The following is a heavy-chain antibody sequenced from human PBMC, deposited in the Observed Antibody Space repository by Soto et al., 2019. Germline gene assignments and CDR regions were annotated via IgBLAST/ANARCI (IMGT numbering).Heavy chain of an antibody. CDR3: TRASAVAGGSSNSLPNDY. CDR2: INPSSGAT. V-gene: IGHV1-2*02. CDR1: GYTFTDYY. Sequence: GASVKVSCKASGYTFTDYYMHWVRQAPGQGLEWMGWINPSSGATSYAQSFQGRVTMTRDTSISTFYMELSRLSSDDTAIYYCTRASAVAGGSSNSLPNDYWGQGTLVTVSS. J-gene: IGHJ4*02. D-gene: IGHD6-19*01.